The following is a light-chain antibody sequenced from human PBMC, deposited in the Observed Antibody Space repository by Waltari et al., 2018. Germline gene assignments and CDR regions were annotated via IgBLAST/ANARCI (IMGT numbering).Light chain of an antibody. Sequence: EIQMTQSPSALSASVGDTVIVTCRASQSIGRWLAWYQQQPGKAPKLLIFEASNVETGAPSRFSGSGAETDFTLTSSSLQPDDFATYYCQQYNDYLGTFGQGTRVEIK. J-gene: IGKJ1*01. CDR3: QQYNDYLGT. CDR2: EAS. CDR1: QSIGRW. V-gene: IGKV1-5*03.